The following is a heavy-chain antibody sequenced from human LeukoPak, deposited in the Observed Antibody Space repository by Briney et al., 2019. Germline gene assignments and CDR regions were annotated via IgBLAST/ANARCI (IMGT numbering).Heavy chain of an antibody. CDR3: ARGRLSGKTDAIAS. CDR1: GFSFSRYN. D-gene: IGHD1-26*01. J-gene: IGHJ3*02. Sequence: GGALRLSRAASGFSFSRYNMNGLRPAPGGGVAGVSSISSSSTYINYPDSVKGRFTISRDNAKNSLCLQMNSLRAEDTAVYYCARGRLSGKTDAIASAGQATMATVSP. CDR2: ISSSSTYI. V-gene: IGHV3-21*01.